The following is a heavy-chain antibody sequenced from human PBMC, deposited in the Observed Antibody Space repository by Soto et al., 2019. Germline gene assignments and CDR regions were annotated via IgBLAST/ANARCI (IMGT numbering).Heavy chain of an antibody. CDR2: INTHNGNT. CDR1: GYTFTTYG. J-gene: IGHJ4*02. D-gene: IGHD3-10*01. V-gene: IGHV1-18*01. CDR3: ATGGLSITMVRALGY. Sequence: ASVKVSCKASGYTFTTYGISWVRQAPGEGLEWLGWINTHNGNTNYAQNLQGRVFMTAGTSTNTAYMELSSLRSEDTAVYYCATGGLSITMVRALGYWGQGTLVTVSS.